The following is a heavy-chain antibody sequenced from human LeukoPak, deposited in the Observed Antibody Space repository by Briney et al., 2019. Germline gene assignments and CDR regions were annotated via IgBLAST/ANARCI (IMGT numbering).Heavy chain of an antibody. Sequence: AASVKVSCKASGYTFTSYGISWVRQAPGQGLEWMGWISAYNGNTNYAQKLQGRVTMTTDTSTSTAYMELRSLRSDDTAVYYCARHDLYYDSSARAHFQHWGQGTLVTVSS. CDR2: ISAYNGNT. J-gene: IGHJ1*01. V-gene: IGHV1-18*01. CDR1: GYTFTSYG. D-gene: IGHD3-22*01. CDR3: ARHDLYYDSSARAHFQH.